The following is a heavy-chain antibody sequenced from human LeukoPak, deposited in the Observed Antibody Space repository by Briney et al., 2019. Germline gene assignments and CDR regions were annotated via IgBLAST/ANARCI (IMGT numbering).Heavy chain of an antibody. V-gene: IGHV1-46*01. CDR3: ARDRVIVGGTATYNFDH. J-gene: IGHJ4*02. Sequence: ASVKVSCKASGYTFTPYFIHWVRQAPGQGLEWMGTINPTGGSTTYAQKFQGRVTVTGDMSTSTVYMELSSLTSEDTAIYYCARDRVIVGGTATYNFDHWGQGTLVTVSS. D-gene: IGHD1-14*01. CDR1: GYTFTPYF. CDR2: INPTGGST.